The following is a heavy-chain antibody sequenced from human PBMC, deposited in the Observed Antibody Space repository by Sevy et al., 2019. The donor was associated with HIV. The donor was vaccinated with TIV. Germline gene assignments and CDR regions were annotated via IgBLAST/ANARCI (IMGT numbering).Heavy chain of an antibody. CDR3: AKDRIAAAANFDY. CDR1: GFTFSSYA. CDR2: ISGSGGST. Sequence: GGSLRLSCAASGFTFSSYAMSWIRQAPGKGLEWVSAISGSGGSTYYADSVKGRFTISRDNSKNTLYLQMNSLRAEDTAVYYCAKDRIAAAANFDYWGQRTLVTVSS. D-gene: IGHD6-13*01. J-gene: IGHJ4*02. V-gene: IGHV3-23*01.